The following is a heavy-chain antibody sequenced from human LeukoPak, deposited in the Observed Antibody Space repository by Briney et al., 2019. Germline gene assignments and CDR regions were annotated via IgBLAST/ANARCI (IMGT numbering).Heavy chain of an antibody. D-gene: IGHD1-7*01. CDR1: GFTFTSYW. CDR3: ARVAGTTRSFGY. Sequence: GGSLRLSCVASGFTFTSYWMGWVRQAPGKGLECVAHINEDGSEKYYVDSVKGRFTISRDNAKNSLYLQMNSLRVEDTAIYYCARVAGTTRSFGYWGQGALVTVSS. J-gene: IGHJ4*02. CDR2: INEDGSEK. V-gene: IGHV3-7*04.